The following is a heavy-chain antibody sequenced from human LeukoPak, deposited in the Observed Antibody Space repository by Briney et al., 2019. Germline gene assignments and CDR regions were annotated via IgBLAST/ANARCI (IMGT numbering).Heavy chain of an antibody. CDR3: AREGSMTARPFVSIDY. Sequence: SETLSLTCTVSGGSISTYYWTWIRQPAGKGLEWIGRIHTNGSTDYNPSLESRVTMSVDTSKNQFSLKLSSVTAADTAVYYCAREGSMTARPFVSIDYWGQGTLVTVSS. J-gene: IGHJ4*02. CDR1: GGSISTYY. V-gene: IGHV4-4*07. CDR2: IHTNGST. D-gene: IGHD6-6*01.